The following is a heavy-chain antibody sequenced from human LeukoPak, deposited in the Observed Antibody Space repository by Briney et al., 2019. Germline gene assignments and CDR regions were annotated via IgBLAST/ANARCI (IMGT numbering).Heavy chain of an antibody. CDR3: ARDYCGSSSACLRYSDY. J-gene: IGHJ4*02. V-gene: IGHV3-23*01. Sequence: GGSLRLSCAAYGFTLSTYAMSWVRQTPGKGLEWVAATSSDAGTYHADSVRGRFTISRDNAKNSVYLQMNSLRVEDTAVYYCARDYCGSSSACLRYSDYWGQGTLVTVSS. D-gene: IGHD6-19*01. CDR1: GFTLSTYA. CDR2: TSSDAGT.